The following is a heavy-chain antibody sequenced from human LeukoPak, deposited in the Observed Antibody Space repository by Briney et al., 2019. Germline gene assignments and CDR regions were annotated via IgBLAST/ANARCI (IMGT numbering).Heavy chain of an antibody. CDR3: ASAGDCSSTSCFTLYYYYYMDV. CDR1: GFTFDDYA. CDR2: ISWNSGSI. D-gene: IGHD2-2*01. V-gene: IGHV3-9*01. J-gene: IGHJ6*03. Sequence: GGSLRLSCAASGFTFDDYAMHWVRQAPGKGLEWVSGISWNSGSIGYADSVKGRFTISRDNAKNSLYLQMNSLRAEDTAVYYCASAGDCSSTSCFTLYYYYYMDVWGKGTTVTVSS.